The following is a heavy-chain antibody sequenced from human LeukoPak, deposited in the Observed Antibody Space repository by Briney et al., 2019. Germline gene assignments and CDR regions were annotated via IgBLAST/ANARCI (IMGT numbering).Heavy chain of an antibody. Sequence: SETLSLTCTVSGGSIRSSHYYWGWIRQPPGKGLEWIGSIYDSGSTYYNPSLKSRVTISVDTSKNQFSLKLSSVTAADTAVYYCARVEQTSDAFDIWGQGTMVTVSS. V-gene: IGHV4-39*07. CDR1: GGSIRSSHYY. D-gene: IGHD1/OR15-1a*01. CDR3: ARVEQTSDAFDI. J-gene: IGHJ3*02. CDR2: IYDSGST.